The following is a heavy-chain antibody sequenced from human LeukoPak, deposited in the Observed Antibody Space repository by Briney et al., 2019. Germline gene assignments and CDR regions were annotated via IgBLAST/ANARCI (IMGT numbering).Heavy chain of an antibody. CDR2: ISYDGSNK. Sequence: GGSLRLSCAASGFTFSSYGMHWVRQTPGKGLEWVAVISYDGSNKYYADSVKGRFTISRDNSKNTLYLQMNSLRAEDTAVYYCAKGVQLCNWGQGTLVTVSS. D-gene: IGHD5-18*01. V-gene: IGHV3-30*18. CDR3: AKGVQLCN. CDR1: GFTFSSYG. J-gene: IGHJ4*02.